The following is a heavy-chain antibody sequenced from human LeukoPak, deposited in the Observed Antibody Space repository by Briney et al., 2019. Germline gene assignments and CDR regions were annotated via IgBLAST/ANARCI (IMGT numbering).Heavy chain of an antibody. V-gene: IGHV1-18*01. D-gene: IGHD3-22*01. CDR1: GYTFTSYG. J-gene: IGHJ4*02. Sequence: ASVKVSCKASGYTFTSYGISWVRQAPGQGLEWMGWISAYNGNTNYAQKLQGRVTMTTDTSTSTVYMELSSLRSEDTAVYYCATGGEYYYDSSGFYWGQGTLVTVSS. CDR2: ISAYNGNT. CDR3: ATGGEYYYDSSGFY.